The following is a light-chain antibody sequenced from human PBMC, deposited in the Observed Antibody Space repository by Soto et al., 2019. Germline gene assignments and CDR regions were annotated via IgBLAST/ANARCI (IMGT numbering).Light chain of an antibody. CDR1: ETVATN. CDR2: GAS. Sequence: EVVMTQSPATLSVSPGERATLSCRASETVATNLAWYQQKPGQAPRLLISGASTRAAGISDRFRGSGSGTEFTLTISSLRSEDSAIYYCQLYLEWPPMTFGQGTKVDIK. J-gene: IGKJ1*01. CDR3: QLYLEWPPMT. V-gene: IGKV3-15*01.